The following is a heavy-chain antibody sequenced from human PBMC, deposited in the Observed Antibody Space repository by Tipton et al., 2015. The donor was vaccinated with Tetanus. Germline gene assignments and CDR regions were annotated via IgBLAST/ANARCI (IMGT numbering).Heavy chain of an antibody. Sequence: QSGAEVKKPGASVNISCKASGYTFTSHYVHWVRQAPGQGLEWMGMINPSGGYTRSAETFQGRVKMTRDTSTSTVYMEVSSLRPGDTAVYYCARERGYRGITFDLWGQGTVVAVSS. CDR2: INPSGGYT. D-gene: IGHD1-1*01. J-gene: IGHJ3*01. V-gene: IGHV1-46*01. CDR3: ARERGYRGITFDL. CDR1: GYTFTSHY.